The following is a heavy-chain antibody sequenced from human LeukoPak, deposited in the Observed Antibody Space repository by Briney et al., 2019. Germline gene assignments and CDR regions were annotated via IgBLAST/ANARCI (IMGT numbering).Heavy chain of an antibody. V-gene: IGHV3-30*02. Sequence: GGSLRLSCAASGFTFSSYGMHWVRQAPGKGLEWVAFIRYDGSNKYYADSVKGRFTISRDNSKNTLYLQMNSLRAEDTAVYYCAKVRDLSYYDSSGYPFDYWGQGTLVTVSS. CDR3: AKVRDLSYYDSSGYPFDY. CDR2: IRYDGSNK. J-gene: IGHJ4*02. CDR1: GFTFSSYG. D-gene: IGHD3-22*01.